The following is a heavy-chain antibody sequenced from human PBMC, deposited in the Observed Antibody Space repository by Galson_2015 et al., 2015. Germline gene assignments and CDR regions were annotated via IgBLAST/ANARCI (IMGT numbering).Heavy chain of an antibody. CDR3: ARDADSCSWSRCFDP. V-gene: IGHV3-21*01. Sequence: SLRLSCAASGFTFSTYGMNWVRQAPGKGLEWVSSISSSSSYKYYADSVKGRFTISRDNTKNSLYLQMNSLRAEDTAVYYCARDADSCSWSRCFDPWGQGTLVTVSS. CDR1: GFTFSTYG. D-gene: IGHD6-13*01. J-gene: IGHJ5*02. CDR2: ISSSSSYK.